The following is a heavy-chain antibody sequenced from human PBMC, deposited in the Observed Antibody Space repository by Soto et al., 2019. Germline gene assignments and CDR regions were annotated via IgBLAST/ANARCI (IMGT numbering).Heavy chain of an antibody. Sequence: SETLSRNSTVSVGSVSSGSYYWSWSRHPPGKVLEWSVYIYNSWSTNHNPSLKSRVTISLYTSKNQFSLKLSSVTAADAAVYYCARGSGSYSCYVMDVWGQGTMVNVSS. V-gene: IGHV4-61*01. D-gene: IGHD3-10*01. J-gene: IGHJ6*02. CDR2: IYNSWST. CDR1: VGSVSSGSYY. CDR3: ARGSGSYSCYVMDV.